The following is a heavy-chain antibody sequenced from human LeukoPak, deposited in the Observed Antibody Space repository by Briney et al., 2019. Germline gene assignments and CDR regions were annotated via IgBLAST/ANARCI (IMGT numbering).Heavy chain of an antibody. CDR1: AFIFSGHW. CDR3: ARYRHLGY. CDR2: INQNGGEK. Sequence: RPGGSLRLSCEGSAFIFSGHWMNWVRQTPGKGLEWVASINQNGGEKYYVDSVKGRFTISRDNGKNSLYLQMNSLRAEDTAVYYCARYRHLGYWGQGTLVTVSS. V-gene: IGHV3-7*01. J-gene: IGHJ4*02.